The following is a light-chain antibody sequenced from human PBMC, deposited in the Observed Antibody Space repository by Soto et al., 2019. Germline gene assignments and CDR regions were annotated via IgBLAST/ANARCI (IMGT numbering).Light chain of an antibody. J-gene: IGKJ5*01. Sequence: IVLTQSPGTLSLSPWERATLSCRASQSVSSNYLAWYQQKPGQAPRLLIYGASSRATGIPDRFSGSGSGTDFTLTISRLDPEDFAVYFCQQYVGSPITFGQGTRLEIK. V-gene: IGKV3-20*01. CDR3: QQYVGSPIT. CDR1: QSVSSNY. CDR2: GAS.